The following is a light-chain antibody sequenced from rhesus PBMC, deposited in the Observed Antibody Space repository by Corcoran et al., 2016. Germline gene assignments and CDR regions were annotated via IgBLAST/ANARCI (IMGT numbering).Light chain of an antibody. CDR1: QSISSW. Sequence: DIQMTQSPSSLSASVGDTVTITCRASQSISSWLAWYQQKPGKAPKLLIYKASRLQSGVPSRFSGSGSGTDFTLTISSLQSEDCATYYCQQYSSSPPTFGQGTKVEIK. J-gene: IGKJ1*01. CDR3: QQYSSSPPT. V-gene: IGKV1-22*01. CDR2: KAS.